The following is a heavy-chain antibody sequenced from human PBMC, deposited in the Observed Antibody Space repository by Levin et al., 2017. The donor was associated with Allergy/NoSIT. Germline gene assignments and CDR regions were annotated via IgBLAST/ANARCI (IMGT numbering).Heavy chain of an antibody. CDR3: ARSTLPMPEDYMDV. D-gene: IGHD1-14*01. J-gene: IGHJ6*03. Sequence: PSETLSLTCAASGFALRNYAMTWVRQAPGKGLEWVSDISGSGGSTYYTDSVKGRFTISRDNSKSTLYLHMNSLRVDDTAVYYCARSTLPMPEDYMDVWGKGTTVTVSS. CDR2: ISGSGGST. CDR1: GFALRNYA. V-gene: IGHV3-23*01.